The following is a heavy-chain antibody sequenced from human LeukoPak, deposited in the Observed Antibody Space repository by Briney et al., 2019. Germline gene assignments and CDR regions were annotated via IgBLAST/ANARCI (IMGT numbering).Heavy chain of an antibody. V-gene: IGHV4-30-2*01. J-gene: IGHJ4*02. D-gene: IGHD3-22*01. CDR3: ARAGYDSSGLYYFDY. Sequence: SQTLSLTCTVSGGSISSGGYYWSWLRQPPGKGLEWIGYIYHSGSTYYNPSLKSRVTISVDRSKNQFSLKLSSVTAADTAVYYCARAGYDSSGLYYFDYWGQGTLVTVSS. CDR1: GGSISSGGYY. CDR2: IYHSGST.